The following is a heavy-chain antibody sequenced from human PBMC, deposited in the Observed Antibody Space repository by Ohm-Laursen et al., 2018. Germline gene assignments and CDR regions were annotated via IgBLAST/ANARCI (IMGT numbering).Heavy chain of an antibody. J-gene: IGHJ4*02. CDR1: GFTFSSYA. CDR3: ARDQWELPDY. V-gene: IGHV3-23*01. D-gene: IGHD1-26*01. CDR2: ISDSGGAT. Sequence: SLRLSCAASGFTFSSYAMIWVRQPSGKGLEWVSGISDSGGATYYADSVKGRFTISRDNSKNTLYLQMNSLRAEDTAVYYCARDQWELPDYWGQGTLVTVSS.